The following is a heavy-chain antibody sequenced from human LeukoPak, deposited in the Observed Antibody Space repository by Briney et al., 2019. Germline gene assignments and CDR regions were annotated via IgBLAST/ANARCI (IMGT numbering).Heavy chain of an antibody. J-gene: IGHJ4*02. Sequence: PGGSLRLSCAASGFTFSSYAMSWVRQAPGKGLEWVSAISGSGGSTYYADSVKGRFTISRDNSKNTLYLQMNSLRAEDTAVYYCAREDSYSYGYLGFTDDYWGQGTLVTVSS. CDR3: AREDSYSYGYLGFTDDY. CDR2: ISGSGGST. CDR1: GFTFSSYA. D-gene: IGHD5-18*01. V-gene: IGHV3-23*01.